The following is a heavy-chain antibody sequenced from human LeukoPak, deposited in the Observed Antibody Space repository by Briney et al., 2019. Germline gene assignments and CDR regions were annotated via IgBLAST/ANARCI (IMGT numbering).Heavy chain of an antibody. D-gene: IGHD1-26*01. CDR3: ASRSGRQWLPYFDY. CDR1: GFSFGDYS. V-gene: IGHV3-49*04. Sequence: HTGGSLRLSCTSSGFSFGDYSMTWVRQAPGKGLEWVGFIRSKAYGGTTEYAASAKGRFTISRDDSKSIAYLQMNSLKTEDTAVYHCASRSGRQWLPYFDYWGQGTLVTVSS. J-gene: IGHJ4*02. CDR2: IRSKAYGGTT.